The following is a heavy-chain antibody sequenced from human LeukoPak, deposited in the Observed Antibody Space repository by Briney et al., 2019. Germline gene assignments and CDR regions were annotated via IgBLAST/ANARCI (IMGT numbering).Heavy chain of an antibody. CDR2: INAGNGNT. CDR3: ARVIWFGDLPLFDY. D-gene: IGHD3-10*01. Sequence: GASVKVSCKASGYTFTSYAMHWVRQAPGQRLEWMGWINAGNGNTKYSQKFQGRVTITRDTSASTAYMELSSLRSEDTAVYCCARVIWFGDLPLFDYWGQGTLVTVSS. V-gene: IGHV1-3*01. J-gene: IGHJ4*02. CDR1: GYTFTSYA.